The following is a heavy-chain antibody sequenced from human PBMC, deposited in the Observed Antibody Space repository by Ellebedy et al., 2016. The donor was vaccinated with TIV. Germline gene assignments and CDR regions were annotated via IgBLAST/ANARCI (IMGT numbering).Heavy chain of an antibody. CDR2: IRSDSSNE. J-gene: IGHJ3*02. Sequence: GESLKISCAASGFIFSRYEMHWVRQAPGKGPEWVAMIRSDSSNEYYADSVRGRFTISRDNSKNTLYLRMNSLRHEDTALYYCISDIVGDGFDNWGQGTMVTVSS. CDR3: ISDIVGDGFDN. V-gene: IGHV3-30*02. D-gene: IGHD5-12*01. CDR1: GFIFSRYE.